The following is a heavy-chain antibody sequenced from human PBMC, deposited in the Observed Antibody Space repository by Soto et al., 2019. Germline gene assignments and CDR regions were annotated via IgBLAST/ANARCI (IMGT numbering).Heavy chain of an antibody. CDR1: VFTFSSYG. CDR2: IWYDGSNK. CDR3: ARWSIAVANFDY. V-gene: IGHV3-33*01. J-gene: IGHJ4*02. D-gene: IGHD6-19*01. Sequence: QVQLVESGGGVVQPGRSLRLSCAASVFTFSSYGMHWVRQAPGKGLEWVAVIWYDGSNKYYADSVKGRFTISRDNSKNTLYLQMNSLRAEDTAVYYCARWSIAVANFDYWGQGTLVTVSS.